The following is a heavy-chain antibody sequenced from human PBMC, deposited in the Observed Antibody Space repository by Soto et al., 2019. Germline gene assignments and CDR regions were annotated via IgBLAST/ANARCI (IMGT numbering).Heavy chain of an antibody. CDR1: GFTFSNYG. J-gene: IGHJ6*02. D-gene: IGHD2-15*01. CDR2: ISDDGSNK. V-gene: IGHV3-30*18. Sequence: GGSLRLSCAASGFTFSNYGMHWVRQAPGKGLEWVAFISDDGSNKYYADSMKGRFTMSRDNSKSTLYLQMNSLRVEDTAVYYCGKDTLDCSGGDCPLYYYYGRDVWGQGTTVTVSS. CDR3: GKDTLDCSGGDCPLYYYYGRDV.